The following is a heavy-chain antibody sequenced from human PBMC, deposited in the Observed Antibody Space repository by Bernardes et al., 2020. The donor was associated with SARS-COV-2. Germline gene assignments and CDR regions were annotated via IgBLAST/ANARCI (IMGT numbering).Heavy chain of an antibody. CDR2: ISYDGSTT. CDR1: GFTSSNYG. CDR3: ARDSEFDSSGWIDC. D-gene: IGHD6-19*01. J-gene: IGHJ4*02. Sequence: GGSLRLSCAASGFTSSNYGMHWVRQAPGKGLEWVALISYDGSTTYYADSVRGRFTFSRDNSKKTLYLQINSLRPEDTAIYYCARDSEFDSSGWIDCWGQGALVTVS. V-gene: IGHV3-30*03.